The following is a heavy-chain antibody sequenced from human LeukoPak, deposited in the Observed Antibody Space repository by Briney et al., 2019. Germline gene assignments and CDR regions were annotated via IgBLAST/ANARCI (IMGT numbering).Heavy chain of an antibody. J-gene: IGHJ6*03. Sequence: GASVKVSCKASGYTFTSYDINWVRQATGQGLEWMGWMNPNSGNTGYAQKFQGRVTMTRNTFISTAYMELSSLRSEDTAVYYCARGHSVTYYDFWSGYYSGAYYYYMDVWGKGTTVTVSS. D-gene: IGHD3-3*01. CDR3: ARGHSVTYYDFWSGYYSGAYYYYMDV. V-gene: IGHV1-8*01. CDR1: GYTFTSYD. CDR2: MNPNSGNT.